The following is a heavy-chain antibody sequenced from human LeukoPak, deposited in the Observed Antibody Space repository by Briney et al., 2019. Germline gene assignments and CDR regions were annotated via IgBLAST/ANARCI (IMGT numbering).Heavy chain of an antibody. D-gene: IGHD5-12*01. CDR3: ANGIVATTLFDY. J-gene: IGHJ4*02. V-gene: IGHV3-30*18. Sequence: PGRSLRLSCAASGFTFSSYGMHWVRQAPGKGLEWVAVISYDGSNKYYADSVKGRFTISRDNSKNTLYLQMNSLRAEDTAVYYCANGIVATTLFDYWGQGTLVTVS. CDR2: ISYDGSNK. CDR1: GFTFSSYG.